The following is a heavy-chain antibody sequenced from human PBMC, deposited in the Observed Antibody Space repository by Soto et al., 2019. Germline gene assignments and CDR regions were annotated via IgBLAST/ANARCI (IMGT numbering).Heavy chain of an antibody. CDR3: ANPGYSGSYPF. D-gene: IGHD1-26*01. CDR1: GFTFSSYA. V-gene: IGHV3-23*01. Sequence: EVQLLESGGGLVQPGGSLRLSCAASGFTFSSYAMSWVRQAPGRGLEWVSAISGSGGSTYYADSVKGRFTISRDNSKNTLYLQMNSLRAEDTAVYYCANPGYSGSYPFWGQGTLVTVSS. CDR2: ISGSGGST. J-gene: IGHJ4*02.